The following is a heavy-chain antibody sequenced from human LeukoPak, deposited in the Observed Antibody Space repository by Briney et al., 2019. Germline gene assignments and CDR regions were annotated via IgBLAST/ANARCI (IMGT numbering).Heavy chain of an antibody. CDR3: ARDWGTSSLYLVN. D-gene: IGHD6-6*01. Sequence: GGSLRLSCAASGFTFSSYSMNWVRQAPGKGLEWVSSISSSSSYIYYADSVKGRFTISRDNAKNSLYLQMNSLRAEDTAVYYCARDWGTSSLYLVNWGQGTLVTVSS. CDR2: ISSSSSYI. V-gene: IGHV3-21*01. CDR1: GFTFSSYS. J-gene: IGHJ4*02.